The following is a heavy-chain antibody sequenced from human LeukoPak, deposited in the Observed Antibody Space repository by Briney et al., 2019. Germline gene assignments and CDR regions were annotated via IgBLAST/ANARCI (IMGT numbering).Heavy chain of an antibody. Sequence: GGSLRLSCAVSGLIFSDEYMSWIRQPPGKGLEWVSYISNTGDFIAYADSVKGRFTISRDNAKNSLYLQMNSLRAEDTAMYYCAREAVAGTSDYWGQGTLVTVSS. CDR2: ISNTGDFI. D-gene: IGHD6-19*01. V-gene: IGHV3-11*04. CDR3: AREAVAGTSDY. J-gene: IGHJ4*02. CDR1: GLIFSDEY.